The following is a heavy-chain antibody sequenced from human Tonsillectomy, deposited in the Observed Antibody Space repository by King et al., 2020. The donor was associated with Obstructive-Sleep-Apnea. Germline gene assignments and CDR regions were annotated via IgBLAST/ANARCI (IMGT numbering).Heavy chain of an antibody. CDR2: IYPRDSDA. CDR1: GYSFTNYW. J-gene: IGHJ3*02. Sequence: QLVQSGAEVKKPGESLKISCKGSGYSFTNYWIGWVRQMPGKGLEFMGIIYPRDSDARYSPSFQGQVTISADKSTSTAYLQWSSLRPSDTAMFYCARQNLNFGGGAFDIWGQGTMVIVSS. V-gene: IGHV5-51*01. CDR3: ARQNLNFGGGAFDI. D-gene: IGHD3-16*01.